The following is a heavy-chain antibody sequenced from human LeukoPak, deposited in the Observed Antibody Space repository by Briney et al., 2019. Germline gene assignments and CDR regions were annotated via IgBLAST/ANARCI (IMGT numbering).Heavy chain of an antibody. Sequence: GGSLRLSCAASGYTFSNAWMSWVRQAPGKGLEWVGRIKSRTDGWTTDYAARVKGRFTISRDDSKNTLYLQMNSQRTEDTGVYYCTSQPIFDYWGQGTLVTVSS. CDR3: TSQPIFDY. CDR2: IKSRTDGWTT. CDR1: GYTFSNAW. D-gene: IGHD3-9*01. V-gene: IGHV3-15*01. J-gene: IGHJ4*02.